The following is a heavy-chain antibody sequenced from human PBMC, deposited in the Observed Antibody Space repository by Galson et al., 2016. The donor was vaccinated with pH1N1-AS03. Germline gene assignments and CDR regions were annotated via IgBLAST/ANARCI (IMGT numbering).Heavy chain of an antibody. CDR2: IRTKTNSYAT. CDR3: SRGDWFH. V-gene: IGHV3-73*01. J-gene: IGHJ4*02. Sequence: SLRLSCAASGFTFSRSTMHWVRQASGKGLEWVGHIRTKTNSYATAYGPSMKGRFTISRDDSKNITYLQMNSLQIDDPAVYFCSRGDWFHWGQGTLVTVSS. CDR1: GFTFSRST. D-gene: IGHD3-9*01.